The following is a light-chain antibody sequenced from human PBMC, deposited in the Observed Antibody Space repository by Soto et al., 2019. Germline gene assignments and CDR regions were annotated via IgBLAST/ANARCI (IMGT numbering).Light chain of an antibody. J-gene: IGKJ2*01. Sequence: IVLTQSPGTLSLSPGERATLSCRASQSVSSNYLAWYQQKPGQAARLLIYGASNRATAIADRFSGSGSATDFTLTISRVDPEDFEVYYCQQYGSSPYTFGQGTRLDI. V-gene: IGKV3-20*01. CDR3: QQYGSSPYT. CDR2: GAS. CDR1: QSVSSNY.